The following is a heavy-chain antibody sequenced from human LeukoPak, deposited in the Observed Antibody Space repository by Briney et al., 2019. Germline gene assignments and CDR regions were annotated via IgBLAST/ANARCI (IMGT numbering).Heavy chain of an antibody. Sequence: ASVKVSCKASGYTFTSHAMHWVRQAPGQRLEWMGWINAGNGNTKYSQKFQGRVTITRDTSASTAYMELSSLRSEDTAVYYCARAMVRGVIDDYWGQGTLVTVSS. CDR2: INAGNGNT. J-gene: IGHJ4*02. CDR3: ARAMVRGVIDDY. V-gene: IGHV1-3*01. D-gene: IGHD3-10*01. CDR1: GYTFTSHA.